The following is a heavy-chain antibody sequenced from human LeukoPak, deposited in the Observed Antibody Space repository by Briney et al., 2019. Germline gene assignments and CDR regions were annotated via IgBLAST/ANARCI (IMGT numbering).Heavy chain of an antibody. V-gene: IGHV5-51*01. CDR2: IHSADSNT. D-gene: IGHD2-2*01. CDR1: GYSFTNYW. Sequence: GESLKISCKDSGYSFTNYWIGWVRQMPGKGLEWMGIIHSADSNTKYGPSFQGQVTISADKSISTAYLQWSGLKASDTAMYYCARHHCSSTSCYGFPFDYWGQGTLVTVSS. CDR3: ARHHCSSTSCYGFPFDY. J-gene: IGHJ4*02.